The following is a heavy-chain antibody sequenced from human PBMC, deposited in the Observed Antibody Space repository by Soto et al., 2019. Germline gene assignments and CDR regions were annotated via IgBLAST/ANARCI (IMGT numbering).Heavy chain of an antibody. CDR3: ARDPGWFGELSGY. J-gene: IGHJ4*02. Sequence: QVQLVQSGAEVKKPGSSVKVSCKASGGTFSSYTISWVRQAPGQGLEWMGRIIPILGIANYAQKFQGRVTITADKSTSTAYMELSSLRSEDTAVYYGARDPGWFGELSGYWGQGTLVTVSS. V-gene: IGHV1-69*08. CDR2: IIPILGIA. CDR1: GGTFSSYT. D-gene: IGHD3-10*01.